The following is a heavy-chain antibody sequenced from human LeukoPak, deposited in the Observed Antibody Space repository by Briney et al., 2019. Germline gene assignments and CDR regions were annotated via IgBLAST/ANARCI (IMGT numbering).Heavy chain of an antibody. CDR3: ATERSRYFDS. V-gene: IGHV3-30*02. CDR1: GFTFSNFG. J-gene: IGHJ4*02. Sequence: GCPMRLCYGSAGFTFSNFGICWVQQAPNRVLGLVAFFPYDGSNKYYAASVKGRFTISRDNSKNTLYLQMNSLRPEDTAVYYCATERSRYFDSWGQGILVTVSS. CDR2: FPYDGSNK. D-gene: IGHD6-6*01.